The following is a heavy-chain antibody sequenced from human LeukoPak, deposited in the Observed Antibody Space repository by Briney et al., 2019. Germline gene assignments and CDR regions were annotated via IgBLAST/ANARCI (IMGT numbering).Heavy chain of an antibody. V-gene: IGHV3-23*01. D-gene: IGHD6-19*01. CDR1: GFTFSSYA. CDR3: AKMPVSYSSGWSTFDY. Sequence: GGSLRLSCAASGFTFSSYAMSWVRQAPGKGLEWVSAISGSGGSTYYADSVKGRFTISRDNSKNTLYLQTNSLRAEDTAIYYCAKMPVSYSSGWSTFDYWGQGTLVTVSS. CDR2: ISGSGGST. J-gene: IGHJ4*02.